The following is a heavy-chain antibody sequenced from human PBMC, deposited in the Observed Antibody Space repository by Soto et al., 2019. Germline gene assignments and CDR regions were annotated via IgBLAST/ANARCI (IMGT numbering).Heavy chain of an antibody. CDR3: VKPPIGVVPAATVFDY. CDR1: GFTFSSYA. CDR2: ISSNGGST. V-gene: IGHV3-64D*06. J-gene: IGHJ4*02. D-gene: IGHD2-2*01. Sequence: EVQLVESGGGLVQPGGSLRLSCSASGFTFSSYAMHWVRQAPGKGLEYVSAISSNGGSTYYADSVKGRFTISRDNSKNTLYLQMSSLRAEDTAVYYCVKPPIGVVPAATVFDYWGQGTLVTVSS.